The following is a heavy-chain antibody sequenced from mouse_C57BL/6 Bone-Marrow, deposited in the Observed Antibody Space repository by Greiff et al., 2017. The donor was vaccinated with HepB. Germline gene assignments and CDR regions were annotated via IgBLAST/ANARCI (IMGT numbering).Heavy chain of an antibody. D-gene: IGHD2-2*01. V-gene: IGHV1-85*01. CDR2: IYPRDGST. CDR3: AEGVRDY. J-gene: IGHJ2*01. CDR1: GYTFTSYD. Sequence: VQRVESGPELVKPGASVKLSCKASGYTFTSYDINWVKQRPGQGLEWIGWIYPRDGSTKYNEKFKGKATLTVDTSSSTAYMELHSLTSEDSAVYFCAEGVRDYWGQGTTLTVSS.